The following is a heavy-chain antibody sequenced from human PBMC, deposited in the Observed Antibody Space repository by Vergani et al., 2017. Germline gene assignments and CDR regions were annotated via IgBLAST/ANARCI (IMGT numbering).Heavy chain of an antibody. D-gene: IGHD3-22*01. CDR1: GFSLTTTRVG. CDR2: IYWDNDK. V-gene: IGHV2-5*02. Sequence: QITLKESGPTLVKPTQTLTLTCTFSGFSLTTTRVGVSWIRQPPGEALEWRALIYWDNDKDYSPSLKSRLTITKDTSKNQVCLTMTNMDPGDTATYFCAHTRSSGYTYYFMDVWGKGTTVTVSS. CDR3: AHTRSSGYTYYFMDV. J-gene: IGHJ6*03.